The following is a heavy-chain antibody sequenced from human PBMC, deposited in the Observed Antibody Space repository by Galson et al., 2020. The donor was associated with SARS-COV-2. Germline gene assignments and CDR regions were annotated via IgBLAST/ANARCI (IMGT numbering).Heavy chain of an antibody. CDR2: IKHDGTEK. V-gene: IGHV3-7*01. CDR3: ASGSNTLVFDY. J-gene: IGHJ4*02. Sequence: QLGESLKISCAASGFTFTSYWMTWVRQAPSKGLEWVATIKHDGTEKYYLDSVRGRFSISRDNVKNSVFLQLNSLRVEDTALYYCASGSNTLVFDYWAQGILVSVSS. D-gene: IGHD6-25*01. CDR1: GFTFTSYW.